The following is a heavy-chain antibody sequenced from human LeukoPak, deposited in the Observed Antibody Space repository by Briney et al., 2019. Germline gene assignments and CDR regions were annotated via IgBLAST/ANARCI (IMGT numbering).Heavy chain of an antibody. V-gene: IGHV4-39*01. Sequence: SETLSLTCTVAGGSISTSTYNWGWIRQPPGKGLEWIGSVYYTGITYYNPSVESRVAISVDTSKNHFSLELNSVTAADTGVYFCARQVRSPVVMFMDVWGKGTTVIVSS. CDR2: VYYTGIT. CDR3: ARQVRSPVVMFMDV. J-gene: IGHJ6*03. D-gene: IGHD3-22*01. CDR1: GGSISTSTYN.